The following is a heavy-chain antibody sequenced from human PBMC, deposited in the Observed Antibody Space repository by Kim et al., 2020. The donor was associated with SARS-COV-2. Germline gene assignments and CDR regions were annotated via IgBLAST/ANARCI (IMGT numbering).Heavy chain of an antibody. D-gene: IGHD6-19*01. Sequence: KYYADSVQGRFTISRDNSKNTLYLQMNSLRAEDTAVYYCAKDLAVAEQFDYWGQGTLVTVSS. V-gene: IGHV3-33*06. CDR3: AKDLAVAEQFDY. CDR2: K. J-gene: IGHJ4*02.